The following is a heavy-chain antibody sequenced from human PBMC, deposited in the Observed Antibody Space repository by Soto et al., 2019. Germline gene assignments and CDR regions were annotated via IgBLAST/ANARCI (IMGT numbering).Heavy chain of an antibody. D-gene: IGHD6-25*01. CDR3: AGQTFTIAAASYGRSNWFDP. Sequence: SETLSLTCSASGGSITSSSHFWGWVRQPPGKGLEWIGTIYFTGNTYYTPSLKSRLTMSIDSSKNEFSLRLNSVTAADTAVYYCAGQTFTIAAASYGRSNWFDPWGPGTLVTVSS. V-gene: IGHV4-39*01. J-gene: IGHJ5*02. CDR1: GGSITSSSHF. CDR2: IYFTGNT.